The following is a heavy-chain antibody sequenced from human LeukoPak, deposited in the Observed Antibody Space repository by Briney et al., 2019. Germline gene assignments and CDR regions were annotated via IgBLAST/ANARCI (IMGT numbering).Heavy chain of an antibody. D-gene: IGHD3-22*01. CDR2: IYYSGST. CDR3: ASCGSGYYCGIDY. Sequence: SATLSLTCTVSGGSISSSGYYWGWIRQPPGKGLEWIGSIYYSGSTDYNPSLKSRVTISVDTSKNQFSLKLSSVTAADTAVYYCASCGSGYYCGIDYWGQGTLATVSS. J-gene: IGHJ4*02. V-gene: IGHV4-39*01. CDR1: GGSISSSGYY.